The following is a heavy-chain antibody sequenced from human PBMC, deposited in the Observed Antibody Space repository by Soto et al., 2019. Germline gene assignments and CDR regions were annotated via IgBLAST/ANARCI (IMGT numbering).Heavy chain of an antibody. J-gene: IGHJ4*02. D-gene: IGHD1-7*01. V-gene: IGHV1-58*02. CDR1: GFTFTNSA. CDR3: AAVQGGGTTFHF. CDR2: IVVGSGRT. Sequence: QMQLAQSGPEVKKPGTSVKVSCKASGFTFTNSAIQWVRQARGQRLEWIGWIVVGSGRTDYAQKFQERPTITRDMSTTTGYMELSSLRLEDTAVYYCAAVQGGGTTFHFWGQGTLVTVSS.